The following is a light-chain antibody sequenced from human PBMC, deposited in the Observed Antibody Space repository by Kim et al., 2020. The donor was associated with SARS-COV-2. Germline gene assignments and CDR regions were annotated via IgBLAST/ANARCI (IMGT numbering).Light chain of an antibody. CDR3: SSYSSGGIVDWL. Sequence: PGRAPRVIIYAFNKRPSGVSDRFSGSKSGNTASLTISGLQAEDEADYYCSSYSSGGIVDWLFGGGTQLTVL. J-gene: IGLJ3*02. V-gene: IGLV2-14*03. CDR2: AFN.